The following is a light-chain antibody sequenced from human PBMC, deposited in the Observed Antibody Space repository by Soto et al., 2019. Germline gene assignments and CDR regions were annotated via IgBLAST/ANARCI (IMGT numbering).Light chain of an antibody. CDR2: GAS. Sequence: ELVMTQSPATLSVATRERAALSCRASQSVSSNFAWYQQKPGQAPRLLIYGASTRATGIPARFSGSGSGTEFTLTISSLQSEDFAVYYCQQYNKWPYTFGQGTKLEIK. V-gene: IGKV3-15*01. J-gene: IGKJ2*01. CDR3: QQYNKWPYT. CDR1: QSVSSN.